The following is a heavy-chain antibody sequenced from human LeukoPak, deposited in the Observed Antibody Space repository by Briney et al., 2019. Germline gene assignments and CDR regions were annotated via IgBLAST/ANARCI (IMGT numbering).Heavy chain of an antibody. D-gene: IGHD3-10*01. CDR3: AHLHGQFYYGSGSYKNHWFDP. CDR2: IYWDDDK. Sequence: SGPTLVKPTQTLTLTCTFSGFSLSTSGVGVGWIRQPPGKALEWLALIYWDDDKRYSPSLKSRLTITKDTSKNQVVLTMTNMDPVDTATYYCAHLHGQFYYGSGSYKNHWFDPWGQGTLVTVSS. J-gene: IGHJ5*02. CDR1: GFSLSTSGVG. V-gene: IGHV2-5*02.